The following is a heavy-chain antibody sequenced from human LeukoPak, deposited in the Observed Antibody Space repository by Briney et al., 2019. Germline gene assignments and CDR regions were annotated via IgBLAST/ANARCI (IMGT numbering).Heavy chain of an antibody. CDR1: GYSIGSAYY. CDR3: ARAITIFGVVIVTGGYFDY. J-gene: IGHJ4*02. D-gene: IGHD3-3*01. V-gene: IGHV4-38-2*02. CDR2: VDHSGST. Sequence: SETLSLTCTVSGYSIGSAYYWGWIRQPPGKGLEWIGSVDHSGSTYYNPSLKSRVTISVDTSKNQFSLKLSSVTAADTAMYYCARAITIFGVVIVTGGYFDYWGQGTLVTVSS.